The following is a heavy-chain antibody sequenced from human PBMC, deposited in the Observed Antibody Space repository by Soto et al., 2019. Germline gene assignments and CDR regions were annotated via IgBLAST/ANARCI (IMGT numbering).Heavy chain of an antibody. J-gene: IGHJ6*02. CDR1: GYTFTGYY. V-gene: IGHV1-2*04. D-gene: IGHD4-4*01. CDR2: INPNSGGT. CDR3: ARESSSNSTGYYYGMDV. Sequence: ASVKVSCKASGYTFTGYYMHWVRQAPGQGLEWMGWINPNSGGTNYAQKFQGWVTMTRDTSISTAYMELSRLRSDDTAVYYCARESSSNSTGYYYGMDVWGQGTTVTVSS.